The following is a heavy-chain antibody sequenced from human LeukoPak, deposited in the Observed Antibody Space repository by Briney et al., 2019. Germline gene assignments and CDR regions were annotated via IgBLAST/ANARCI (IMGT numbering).Heavy chain of an antibody. CDR1: GYTFTSYD. J-gene: IGHJ4*02. D-gene: IGHD4-23*01. CDR2: MNANSGNA. Sequence: ASVKVSCKTSGYTFTSYDINWVRQAPGQGREWSGWMNANSGNAGFAQKFQRRDTMTRDTPINTDYMERRSRRSEDNAVSDWGRTGGSHPLDYWGQGPLVTVHS. CDR3: GRTGGSHPLDY. V-gene: IGHV1-8*01.